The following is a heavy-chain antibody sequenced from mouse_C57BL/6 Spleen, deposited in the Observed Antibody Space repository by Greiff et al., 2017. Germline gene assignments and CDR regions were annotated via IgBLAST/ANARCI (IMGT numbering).Heavy chain of an antibody. Sequence: QVQLQQSGAELARPGASVKLSCKASGYTFTSYGISWVKQRTGQGLEWIGEIYPRSGNTYYNEKFKGKATLTADKSSSTAYMELRSLTSEDSAVYFCARFYGNYESYYAMDYWGQGTSVTVSS. J-gene: IGHJ4*01. CDR1: GYTFTSYG. V-gene: IGHV1-81*01. D-gene: IGHD2-1*01. CDR3: ARFYGNYESYYAMDY. CDR2: IYPRSGNT.